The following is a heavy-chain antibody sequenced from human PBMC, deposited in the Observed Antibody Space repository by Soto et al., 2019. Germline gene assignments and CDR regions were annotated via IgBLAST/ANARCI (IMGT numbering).Heavy chain of an antibody. J-gene: IGHJ5*02. CDR3: AISYYKESWFGP. Sequence: QVQLQESGPGLVKPSETLSLSCTVSNGSISNYYWNWIRRLAGKGLVWIGRVYSSGCASYNPALRSRVTMAVDTSKTQYSPKLNSVTPTDTAGYDCAISYYKESWFGPWGQVALGSVSS. CDR1: NGSISNYY. CDR2: VYSSGCA. V-gene: IGHV4-4*07. D-gene: IGHD1-26*01.